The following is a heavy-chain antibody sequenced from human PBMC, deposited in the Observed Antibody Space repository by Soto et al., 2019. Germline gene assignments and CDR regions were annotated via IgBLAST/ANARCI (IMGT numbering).Heavy chain of an antibody. CDR1: GFTFSNAW. D-gene: IGHD3-3*01. V-gene: IGHV3-15*07. CDR3: GTDECWFDP. J-gene: IGHJ5*02. CDR2: INSKTDGGTT. Sequence: EVQLGEPGRGLVKPGGSLRLSCAASGFTFSNAWRNWVRQDPGKGLEWVGRINSKTDGGTTDYAAPEKGRFTISRDDSNNTLYLQMNSPKSEDTAVYYGGTDECWFDPWGQGTLVTVSS.